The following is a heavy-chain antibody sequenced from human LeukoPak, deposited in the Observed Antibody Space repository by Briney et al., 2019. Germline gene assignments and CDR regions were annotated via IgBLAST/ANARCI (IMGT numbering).Heavy chain of an antibody. CDR1: GGSISSGGYY. J-gene: IGHJ4*02. D-gene: IGHD3-22*01. V-gene: IGHV4-31*03. CDR3: ARHRYDSSGYYQSGPDYYFDY. CDR2: IYYSGST. Sequence: PSQTLSLTCTVSGGSISSGGYYWSWIRQHPGKGLEWIGYIYYSGSTYYNPSLKSRVTISVDTSKNQFSLKLSSVTAADTAVYYCARHRYDSSGYYQSGPDYYFDYWGQGTLVTVSS.